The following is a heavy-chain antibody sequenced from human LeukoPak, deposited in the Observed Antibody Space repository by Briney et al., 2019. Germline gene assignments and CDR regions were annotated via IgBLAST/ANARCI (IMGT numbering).Heavy chain of an antibody. V-gene: IGHV3-74*01. Sequence: GGSLRLSSAASGFTFSNYWMHWVRQPPGKGLVWVSRINSDGSSTFYADSVKGRFTISRDNAKNTLYLQMNSLRAEDTAVFYCAKSAGWGQYYFDYWGQGTLVTVSS. CDR3: AKSAGWGQYYFDY. D-gene: IGHD3-16*01. CDR1: GFTFSNYW. J-gene: IGHJ4*02. CDR2: INSDGSST.